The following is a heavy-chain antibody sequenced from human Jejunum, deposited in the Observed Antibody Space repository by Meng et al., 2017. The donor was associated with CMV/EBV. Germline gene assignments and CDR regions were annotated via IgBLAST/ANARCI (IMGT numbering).Heavy chain of an antibody. D-gene: IGHD7-27*01. J-gene: IGHJ4*02. CDR1: GYTFTDHN. CDR2: ISLGNGQT. Sequence: QVPLMQSGAEVKKPGASGKISCKTSGYTFTDHNIGWVRQAPGQGIEWVGWISLGNGQTVYGHKLQGRVTVTTDTSTSTAYMELRSLRSDDTAMYYCARDVWGFDYWGQGTLVTVSS. V-gene: IGHV1-18*04. CDR3: ARDVWGFDY.